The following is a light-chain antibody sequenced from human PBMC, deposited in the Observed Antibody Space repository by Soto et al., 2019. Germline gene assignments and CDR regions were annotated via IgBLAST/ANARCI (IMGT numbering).Light chain of an antibody. CDR3: CSYAGSYSYA. CDR1: SSDVGGFNS. Sequence: QSVLTQPRSVSGSPGQSVTISCTGTSSDVGGFNSVSWYQQHPGKAPKLMMYDVNKRPSGVPDRFSGSKSGSTASLTISGLQAEDEADYYCCSYAGSYSYAFATVTKLTVL. J-gene: IGLJ1*01. CDR2: DVN. V-gene: IGLV2-11*01.